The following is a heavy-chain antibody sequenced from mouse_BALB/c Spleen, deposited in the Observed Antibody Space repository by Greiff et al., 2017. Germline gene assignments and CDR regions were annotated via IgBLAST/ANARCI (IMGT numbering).Heavy chain of an antibody. Sequence: QVQLQQPGAELVKPGTSVKLSCKASGYNFTSYWINWVKLRPGQGLEWIGDIYPGSGSTNYNEKFKSKATLTVDTSSSTAYMQRSSLASEDSALYYCARGGVAWFADWGQGTLVTVSA. V-gene: IGHV1-55*01. CDR1: GYNFTSYW. J-gene: IGHJ3*01. CDR3: ARGGVAWFAD. CDR2: IYPGSGST.